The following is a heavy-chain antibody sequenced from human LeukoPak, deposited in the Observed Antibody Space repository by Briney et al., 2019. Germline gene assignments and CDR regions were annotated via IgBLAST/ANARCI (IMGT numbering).Heavy chain of an antibody. CDR3: ANLYGDYPDY. J-gene: IGHJ4*02. CDR2: ISYDGSNK. Sequence: GRSLRLSCAASGFTFSSYAMHWVRQAPGKGLEWVAVISYDGSNKYYADSVKGRFTISRDNSKNTLYLQMNSLRAEDTAVYYCANLYGDYPDYWGQGTLVTVSS. V-gene: IGHV3-30*18. CDR1: GFTFSSYA. D-gene: IGHD4-17*01.